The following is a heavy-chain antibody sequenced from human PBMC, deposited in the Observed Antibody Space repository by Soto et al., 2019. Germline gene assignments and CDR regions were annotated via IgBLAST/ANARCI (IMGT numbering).Heavy chain of an antibody. D-gene: IGHD6-13*01. Sequence: GESLKISCKGSGYSFTSYWISWVRQMPGKGLEWMGRIDPSDSYTNYSPSFQGHVTISADKSISTAYLQWSSLKASDNAMYYCASGSGSSSWAPDYYYYYGMDVWGQGTTVTVSS. J-gene: IGHJ6*02. CDR1: GYSFTSYW. CDR3: ASGSGSSSWAPDYYYYYGMDV. CDR2: IDPSDSYT. V-gene: IGHV5-10-1*01.